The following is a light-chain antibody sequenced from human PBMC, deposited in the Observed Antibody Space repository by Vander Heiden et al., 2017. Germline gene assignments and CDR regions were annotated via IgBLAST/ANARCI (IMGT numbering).Light chain of an antibody. CDR3: QQYYSTPYT. CDR2: WAS. V-gene: IGKV4-1*01. CDR1: QSVIYSSNDKNY. Sequence: DIVMTQSPDSLAVSLGERATINCKSSQSVIYSSNDKNYLAWYQQKAGQPPKLLIYWASTRESGVPDRFSGSGSGTDFTLTISSLQAEYVAVYYCQQYYSTPYTFGQGTKV. J-gene: IGKJ2*01.